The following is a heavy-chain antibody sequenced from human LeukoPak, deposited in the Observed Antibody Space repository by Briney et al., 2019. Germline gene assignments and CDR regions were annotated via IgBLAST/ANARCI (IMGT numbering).Heavy chain of an antibody. CDR3: ARDPLKGIAAPLDYSHY. V-gene: IGHV3-21*01. Sequence: GGSLRLSCAASGFTFSSYSMNWIRQAPGKGLEWVSSISSSSSYIYYAASVKGRITISRDNAKNSLYLQMNSLRAEDTAVYYCARDPLKGIAAPLDYSHYWGQGTLVTVSS. J-gene: IGHJ4*02. D-gene: IGHD2-21*01. CDR2: ISSSSSYI. CDR1: GFTFSSYS.